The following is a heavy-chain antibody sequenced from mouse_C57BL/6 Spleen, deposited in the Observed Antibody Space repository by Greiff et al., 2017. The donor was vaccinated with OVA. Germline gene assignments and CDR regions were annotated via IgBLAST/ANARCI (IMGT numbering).Heavy chain of an antibody. CDR1: GYTFTSYW. D-gene: IGHD1-1*01. J-gene: IGHJ2*01. CDR3: ARGGITTVVMEY. Sequence: VQLQQPGAELVMPGASVKLSCKASGYTFTSYWMHWVKQRPGQGLEWIGEIDPSDSYTNYNQKFKGKSTLTVDKSSSTAYMQLSSLTSEDSAVYYCARGGITTVVMEYWGQGTTLTVSS. CDR2: IDPSDSYT. V-gene: IGHV1-69*01.